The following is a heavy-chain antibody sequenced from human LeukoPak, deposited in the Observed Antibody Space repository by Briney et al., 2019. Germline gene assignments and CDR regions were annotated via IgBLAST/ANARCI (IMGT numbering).Heavy chain of an antibody. D-gene: IGHD1-26*01. CDR1: GVSICSYF. Sequence: SETLSLTCTVSGVSICSYFWSWIRQPPGKGLEWIGYIDNRGSTNYNPSLKSRVTISVDTSKNQFSLKLNSVTAADTAVYYCARGGSYTPYWGQGTLVTVSS. CDR3: ARGGSYTPY. J-gene: IGHJ4*02. V-gene: IGHV4-59*08. CDR2: IDNRGST.